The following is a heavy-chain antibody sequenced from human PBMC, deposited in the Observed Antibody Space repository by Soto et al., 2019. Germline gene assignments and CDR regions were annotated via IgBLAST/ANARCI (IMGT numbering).Heavy chain of an antibody. CDR3: ARDPHEFWTSYWFDP. D-gene: IGHD3-3*01. Sequence: ASVKVSCKTSGYTFNTYGINWVRQAPGQGLELMGWISAYDGKTTYAEKFQGRVTMTTDTSTSTAYMELRSLRSDDTAIYYCARDPHEFWTSYWFDPWGQGTPVTSPQ. J-gene: IGHJ5*02. CDR2: ISAYDGKT. CDR1: GYTFNTYG. V-gene: IGHV1-18*01.